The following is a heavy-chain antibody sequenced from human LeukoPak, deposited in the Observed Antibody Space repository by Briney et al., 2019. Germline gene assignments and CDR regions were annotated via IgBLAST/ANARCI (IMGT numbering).Heavy chain of an antibody. Sequence: GGSLRLSCAPSGFTFTSYNMDGVRHAPGKGRECLSSFSSISKYVDYAESVKGRFTISRANAKNLLYLQMDSLGAEDMAISYCARGGLQSQRLDLLDSWGQGVLVTVSS. CDR1: GFTFTSYN. J-gene: IGHJ4*02. CDR3: ARGGLQSQRLDLLDS. D-gene: IGHD6-25*01. V-gene: IGHV3-21*01. CDR2: FSSISKYV.